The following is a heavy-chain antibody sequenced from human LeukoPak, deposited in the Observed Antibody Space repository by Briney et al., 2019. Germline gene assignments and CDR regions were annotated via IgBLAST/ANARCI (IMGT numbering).Heavy chain of an antibody. V-gene: IGHV4-38-2*02. CDR1: AFSINSGYF. Sequence: SETLSLTCSVSAFSINSGYFWGWIRQPPGKGLEWIGSIYYSGSTYYNPSLKSRVTISADTSKNQFSLKLSSVTAADTAVYYCARGFVGKGNAFDIWGQGTMVTVSS. CDR2: IYYSGST. D-gene: IGHD1-26*01. J-gene: IGHJ3*02. CDR3: ARGFVGKGNAFDI.